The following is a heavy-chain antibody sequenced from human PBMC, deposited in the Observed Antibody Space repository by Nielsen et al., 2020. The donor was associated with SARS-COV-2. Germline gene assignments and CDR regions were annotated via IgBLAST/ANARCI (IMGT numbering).Heavy chain of an antibody. D-gene: IGHD6-13*01. J-gene: IGHJ6*02. CDR3: ARGGVAAAGIGVYYYYGMDV. CDR2: INHSGST. V-gene: IGHV4-34*01. Sequence: RQAPGKGLEWIGEINHSGSTNYNPSLKSRVTISVDTSKNQFSLKLSSVTAADTAVYYCARGGVAAAGIGVYYYYGMDVWGQGTTVTVSS.